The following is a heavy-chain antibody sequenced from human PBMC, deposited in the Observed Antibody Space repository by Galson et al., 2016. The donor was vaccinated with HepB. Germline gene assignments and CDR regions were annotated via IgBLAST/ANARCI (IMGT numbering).Heavy chain of an antibody. J-gene: IGHJ4*02. CDR1: GFRIRNFW. D-gene: IGHD1-26*01. CDR2: IDPEGSST. Sequence: SLRLSCAASGFRIRNFWMHWVRQRPGKGLVWVSSIDPEGSSTTYADFVEGRFTISRDNVKNTLYLDMSNLGTDDTALYFCTRVTGSNLGPLIWGLGTQVSVS. CDR3: TRVTGSNLGPLI. V-gene: IGHV3-74*01.